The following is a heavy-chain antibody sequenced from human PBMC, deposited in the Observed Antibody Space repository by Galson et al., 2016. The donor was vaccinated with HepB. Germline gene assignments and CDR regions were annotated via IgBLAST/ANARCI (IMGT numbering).Heavy chain of an antibody. V-gene: IGHV3-23*01. CDR2: MSSTSGRT. J-gene: IGHJ6*03. Sequence: SLRLSCAASGFTFSSYAMSWVRQAPGKGLEWVSTMSSTSGRTYYADSVKGRFTISRDNSKNTVSLQMNSLRVEDPAVYYCAKDRGYEPPYYKDVWGTGTTVTVFS. D-gene: IGHD6-13*01. CDR3: AKDRGYEPPYYKDV. CDR1: GFTFSSYA.